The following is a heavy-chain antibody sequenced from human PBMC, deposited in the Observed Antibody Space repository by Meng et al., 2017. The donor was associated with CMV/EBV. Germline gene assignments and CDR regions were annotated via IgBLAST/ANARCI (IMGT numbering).Heavy chain of an antibody. D-gene: IGHD6-13*01. V-gene: IGHV1-46*01. CDR1: GYTFTSYY. CDR2: INPSGGST. Sequence: QVWVVQFGAEVKKPVASVKVCCKASGYTFTSYYLHWVRQAPGQGLEWMGIINPSGGSTSYAQKFQGRVTMTRDTSTSTVYMELSSLRSEDTAVYYCALAEYSSSLFDYWGQGTLVTVSS. J-gene: IGHJ4*02. CDR3: ALAEYSSSLFDY.